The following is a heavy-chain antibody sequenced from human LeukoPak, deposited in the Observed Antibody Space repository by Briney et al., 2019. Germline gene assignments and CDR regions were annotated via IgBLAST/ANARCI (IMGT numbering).Heavy chain of an antibody. D-gene: IGHD4-11*01. CDR2: IRRDGSQI. Sequence: GGSLRLSCAASGFTFSNYWMTWVRQAPGKGLEWVANIRRDGSQIHYVDSVKGRFTISRDNAKNSLSLQMSSLRAEDTAIYYCARDDSPTLTGPAYYDAFDIWGQGIMVTVSS. CDR1: GFTFSNYW. J-gene: IGHJ3*02. V-gene: IGHV3-7*01. CDR3: ARDDSPTLTGPAYYDAFDI.